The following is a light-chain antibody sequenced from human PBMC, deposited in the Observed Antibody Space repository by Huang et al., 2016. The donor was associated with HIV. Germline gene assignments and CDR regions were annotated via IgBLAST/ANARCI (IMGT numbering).Light chain of an antibody. CDR2: GAS. J-gene: IGKJ4*01. V-gene: IGKV1-17*03. CDR1: QGIGNH. CDR3: LQHNSYPLT. Sequence: DIQMTQSPSAMSASVGDRVTITCRASQGIGNHLAWLQQKPGKVPKRLIYGASSLQSGVPSRFSGSGSGTEFTLTISSLQPEDFATSYCLQHNSYPLTFGGGTKVEIK.